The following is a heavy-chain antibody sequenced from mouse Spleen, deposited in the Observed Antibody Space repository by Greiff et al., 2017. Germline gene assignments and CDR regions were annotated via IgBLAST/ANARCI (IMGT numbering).Heavy chain of an antibody. Sequence: EVQRVESGGDLVKPGGSLKLSCAASGFTFSSYGMSWVRQTPDKRLEWVATISSGGSYTYYPDSVKGRFTISRDTAKNTLYLQMSSLKSEDTAMYYCARHSLHYYDYVDYWGQGTTLTVSS. J-gene: IGHJ2*01. V-gene: IGHV5-6*01. CDR3: ARHSLHYYDYVDY. CDR2: ISSGGSYT. D-gene: IGHD1-2*01. CDR1: GFTFSSYG.